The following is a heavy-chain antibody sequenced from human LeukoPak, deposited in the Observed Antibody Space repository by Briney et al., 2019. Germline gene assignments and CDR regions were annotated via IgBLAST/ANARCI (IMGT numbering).Heavy chain of an antibody. CDR1: VDSLSSYY. Sequence: PETLSLTCTLPVDSLSSYYWGCIRHPPEEGLEWRWYTSYSGSTNYNPSLKSRVTIPVDTSKNQFSVKLSTVTAADTAVYFCARTQGWGTVRTGYYYAMDVWGQGTTVTVSS. V-gene: IGHV4-59*01. CDR2: TSYSGST. CDR3: ARTQGWGTVRTGYYYAMDV. J-gene: IGHJ6*02. D-gene: IGHD4-11*01.